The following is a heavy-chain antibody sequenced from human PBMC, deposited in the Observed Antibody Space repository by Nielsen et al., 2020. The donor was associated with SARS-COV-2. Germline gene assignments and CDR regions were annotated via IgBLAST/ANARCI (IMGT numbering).Heavy chain of an antibody. V-gene: IGHV3-21*01. CDR2: ISSSSSYI. CDR3: ARSTVRGEIDY. Sequence: GGSLRLSCAASGFTFSNYSMNWVRQAPGKGLEWVSSISSSSSYIYYADSVRGRFTISRDNAKNSLYLQMNSLRAEDTAVYYCARSTVRGEIDYWGQGTLVTVSS. J-gene: IGHJ4*02. D-gene: IGHD3-10*01. CDR1: GFTFSNYS.